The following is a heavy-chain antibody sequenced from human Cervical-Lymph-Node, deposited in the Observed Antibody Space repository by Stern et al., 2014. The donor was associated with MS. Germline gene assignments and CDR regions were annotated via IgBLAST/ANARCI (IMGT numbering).Heavy chain of an antibody. D-gene: IGHD6-13*01. Sequence: VQLVESGAEIKKPGESLKISCQGSGYSFTSYWIDWVRQTPGKGLEWMAGIYTDDYDTRSRHSFQGQVILSTDKHIQTHNLQWSSLKASDTAMYCCARGGYYSDYWGQGTLVTVSS. CDR1: GYSFTSYW. CDR3: ARGGYYSDY. V-gene: IGHV5-51*01. J-gene: IGHJ4*02. CDR2: IYTDDYDT.